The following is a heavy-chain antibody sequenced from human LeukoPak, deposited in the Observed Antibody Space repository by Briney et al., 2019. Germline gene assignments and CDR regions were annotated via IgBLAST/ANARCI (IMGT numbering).Heavy chain of an antibody. CDR2: IYTSGST. D-gene: IGHD3-22*01. V-gene: IGHV4-4*07. CDR1: GGSISSYY. J-gene: IGHJ5*02. Sequence: SETLSLTCTVSGGSISSYYWSWIRQPAGKGLEWIGRIYTSGSTNYNPSLKSRVTMSVDTSKNQFSLKLSSVTAADTAVYYCARDRYYYDSSGYRFDPWGQGTLVTVSS. CDR3: ARDRYYYDSSGYRFDP.